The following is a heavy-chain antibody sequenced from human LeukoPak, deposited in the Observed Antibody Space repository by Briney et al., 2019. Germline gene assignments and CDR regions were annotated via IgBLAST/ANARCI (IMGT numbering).Heavy chain of an antibody. V-gene: IGHV3-23*01. J-gene: IGHJ3*02. Sequence: TGGSLRLSCAASGFTFSSYAMSWVRQAPGKGLEWVAGFSNSADTTYYADSVKGRFTISRESSKNTLYLQMNSLRAEDTAVYYGARANTMFRGVDAFDIWGQGAMVPVS. D-gene: IGHD3-10*01. CDR3: ARANTMFRGVDAFDI. CDR1: GFTFSSYA. CDR2: FSNSADTT.